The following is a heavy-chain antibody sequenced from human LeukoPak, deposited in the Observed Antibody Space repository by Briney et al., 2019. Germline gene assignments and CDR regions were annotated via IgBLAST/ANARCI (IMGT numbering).Heavy chain of an antibody. V-gene: IGHV3-30*04. D-gene: IGHD3-16*02. Sequence: GGSLRLSCVVSELNFKTHAMHWVRQAPGKGLEWVAGLSFDASGRNYADSVKGRFTISRDNFKNTLYLQMHSLSPEDTAVYFCARDLQEISSFYFDYWGQGSLVTVSS. CDR2: LSFDASGR. CDR3: ARDLQEISSFYFDY. J-gene: IGHJ4*02. CDR1: ELNFKTHA.